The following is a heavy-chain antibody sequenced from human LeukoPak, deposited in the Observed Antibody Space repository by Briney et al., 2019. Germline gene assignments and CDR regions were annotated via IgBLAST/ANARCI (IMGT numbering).Heavy chain of an antibody. D-gene: IGHD6-19*01. J-gene: IGHJ4*02. CDR3: ARPLGAVAGGFDY. CDR1: GYSFTSYW. V-gene: IGHV5-51*01. Sequence: GXSLXISCKGSGYSFTSYWIGWVRQMPGKGLEGMGIIYPGHSHTRYSPSFQGQLPISADKSISTPYLQWSSLKASDTAMYYCARPLGAVAGGFDYWGQGTLVTVSS. CDR2: IYPGHSHT.